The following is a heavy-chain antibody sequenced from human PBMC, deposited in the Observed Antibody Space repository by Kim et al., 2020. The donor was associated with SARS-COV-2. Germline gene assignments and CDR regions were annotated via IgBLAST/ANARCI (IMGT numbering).Heavy chain of an antibody. CDR1: GGSFSGYY. CDR3: ARGRGPTTGNWFDP. J-gene: IGHJ5*02. Sequence: SETLSLTCAVYGGSFSGYYWSWIRQPPGKGLEWIGEINHSGSTNYNPSLKSRVTISVDTSKNQFSLKLSSVTAADTAVYYCARGRGPTTGNWFDPWGQGTLVTVSS. V-gene: IGHV4-34*01. CDR2: INHSGST. D-gene: IGHD4-17*01.